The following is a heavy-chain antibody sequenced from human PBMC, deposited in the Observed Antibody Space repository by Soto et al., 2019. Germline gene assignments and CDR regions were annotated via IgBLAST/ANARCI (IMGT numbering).Heavy chain of an antibody. Sequence: QVRLEQYGAEVKKPGSSVRVSCQAAGGAITSYPIHWVRQSPGQGLEWMGVIEPMFDTSNLAEKFKARVTFTADASTKTVYIDLTSLRSDDTAVYFCATYPRQYNWIDLWGQGTLLTVSS. CDR1: GGAITSYP. V-gene: IGHV1-69*01. CDR3: ATYPRQYNWIDL. J-gene: IGHJ5*02. CDR2: IEPMFDTS.